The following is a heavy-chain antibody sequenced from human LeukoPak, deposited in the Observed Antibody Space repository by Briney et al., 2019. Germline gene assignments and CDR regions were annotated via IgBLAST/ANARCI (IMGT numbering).Heavy chain of an antibody. Sequence: GRSLRLSCAASGFTFSDYAIHWVRQAPGKGLEWASVISNVGGNKHYADSVKGRFTISRDNSKNTLYLQMNSLRPEDTAVYYCARDLSTGPADYCFDSWGQGTLVTVSS. CDR2: ISNVGGNK. V-gene: IGHV3-30-3*01. D-gene: IGHD2-2*01. J-gene: IGHJ4*02. CDR1: GFTFSDYA. CDR3: ARDLSTGPADYCFDS.